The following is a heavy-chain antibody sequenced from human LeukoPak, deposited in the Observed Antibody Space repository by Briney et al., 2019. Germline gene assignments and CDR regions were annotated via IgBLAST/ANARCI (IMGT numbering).Heavy chain of an antibody. D-gene: IGHD7-27*01. CDR2: INPNSGGT. Sequence: GASVKVSCKASGYTFTGYYMHWVRQAPGRGLEWMGWINPNSGGTNYAQKFQGRVTMTRDTSTSTVYMELSSLRSEDTAVYYCARAVTGDSSYMDVWGKGTTVTISS. CDR1: GYTFTGYY. J-gene: IGHJ6*03. CDR3: ARAVTGDSSYMDV. V-gene: IGHV1-2*02.